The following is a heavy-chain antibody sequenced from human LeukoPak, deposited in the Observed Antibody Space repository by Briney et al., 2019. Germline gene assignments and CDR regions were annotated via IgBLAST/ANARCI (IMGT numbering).Heavy chain of an antibody. CDR3: ARGVTSPYDFWSGSVLKWFDP. CDR2: IYTSGST. V-gene: IGHV4-61*02. Sequence: SQTLSLTCTVSGGSISSGSYYWSWIRQPAGKGLEWIGRIYTSGSTNYNPSLKSRVTISVDTSKNQFSLKLSSVTAADAAVYYCARGVTSPYDFWSGSVLKWFDPWGQGTLVTVSS. J-gene: IGHJ5*02. D-gene: IGHD3-3*01. CDR1: GGSISSGSYY.